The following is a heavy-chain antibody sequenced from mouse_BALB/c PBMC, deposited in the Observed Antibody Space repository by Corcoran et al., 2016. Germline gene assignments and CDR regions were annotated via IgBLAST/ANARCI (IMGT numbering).Heavy chain of an antibody. CDR2: IDPANGNS. CDR3: ARADYGNRAWFAY. Sequence: EVQLQQSGAELVKPGASVKLSCTASGFNIKDTYMHWVKQRPEQGLEWIGRIDPANGNSKYDPKFQGKATITADTSSNTAYMQLSSLTSEDTSVYYCARADYGNRAWFAYWGQGTLVTVSA. D-gene: IGHD1-1*01. CDR1: GFNIKDTY. V-gene: IGHV14-3*02. J-gene: IGHJ3*01.